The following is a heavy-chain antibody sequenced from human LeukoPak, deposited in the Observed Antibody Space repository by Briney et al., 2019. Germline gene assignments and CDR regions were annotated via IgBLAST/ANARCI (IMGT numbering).Heavy chain of an antibody. CDR2: INHSGST. CDR3: ASTIGAAAGIGGWFDP. V-gene: IGHV4-34*01. D-gene: IGHD6-13*01. Sequence: SETLSLTCAVYGGSFSGYYWSWIRQPPGKGLEWIGEINHSGSTNYNPSLKSRVTISVDTSKNQFSLKLSSVTAADTAVYYCASTIGAAAGIGGWFDPWGQGTLITVSS. J-gene: IGHJ5*02. CDR1: GGSFSGYY.